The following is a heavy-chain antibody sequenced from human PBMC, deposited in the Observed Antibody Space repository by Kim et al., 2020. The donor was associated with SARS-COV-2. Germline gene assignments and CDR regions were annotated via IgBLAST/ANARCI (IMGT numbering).Heavy chain of an antibody. V-gene: IGHV3-23*01. D-gene: IGHD5-12*01. CDR2: IIASGGST. J-gene: IGHJ4*01. CDR3: VTFSVASD. Sequence: GGSLRLSCAVSGFTFGSYGMSWVRQAPGKGLEWVSRIIASGGSTSYADAVKGRFTISRDNSKSTVYLQMSRLRVEDTAVYYCVTFSVASDWGHGTLVAVS. CDR1: GFTFGSYG.